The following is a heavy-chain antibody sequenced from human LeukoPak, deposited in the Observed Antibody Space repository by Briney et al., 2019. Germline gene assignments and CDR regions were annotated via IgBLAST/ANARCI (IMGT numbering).Heavy chain of an antibody. V-gene: IGHV4-59*01. J-gene: IGHJ3*02. Sequence: SETLSLTCTVSGVSISSYYWSWIRQPPGKWLEWIGYIYYSGSTNYNPSLKSRVTISVDTSKNQFSLKMSSVTAADTAVYYCARDRGETEWLVRRFDAFDIWGQGTMVTVSS. CDR1: GVSISSYY. CDR3: ARDRGETEWLVRRFDAFDI. CDR2: IYYSGST. D-gene: IGHD6-19*01.